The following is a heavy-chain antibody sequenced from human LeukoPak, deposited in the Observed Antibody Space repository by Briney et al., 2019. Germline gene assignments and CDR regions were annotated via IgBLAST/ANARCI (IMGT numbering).Heavy chain of an antibody. CDR2: IIPILGIA. V-gene: IGHV1-69*04. Sequence: GASVTDSFKASGGTFSSYAISGVRQARGQGREWMGRIIPILGIANYAQKFQCRVTITADKSTSTAYMERSSLRSEDTAVYDCATMRSYSDAFDIWGQGTMVTVSS. J-gene: IGHJ3*02. CDR3: ATMRSYSDAFDI. CDR1: GGTFSSYA. D-gene: IGHD1-26*01.